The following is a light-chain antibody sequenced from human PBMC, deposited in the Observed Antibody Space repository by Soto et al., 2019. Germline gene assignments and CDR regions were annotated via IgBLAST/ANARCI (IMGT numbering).Light chain of an antibody. Sequence: SVLTQPPSASGTPGQRVTISCSGGSSNIGINTVNWYQQLPGTAPKVLIYTDKEGPSGVPDRFSGSKSVTSSSLAINGLQSGEEADYHCGAWDESLNGYILGTGTKVTVL. CDR3: GAWDESLNGYI. CDR1: SSNIGINT. J-gene: IGLJ1*01. V-gene: IGLV1-44*01. CDR2: TDK.